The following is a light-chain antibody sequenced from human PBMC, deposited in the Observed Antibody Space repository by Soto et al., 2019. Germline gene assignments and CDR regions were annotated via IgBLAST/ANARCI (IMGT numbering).Light chain of an antibody. J-gene: IGKJ2*01. CDR3: QQYGSSRT. CDR1: QSVSSSY. V-gene: IGKV3-20*01. Sequence: EIVLTPSPGTLSLSPGERATLSCSASQSVSSSYLAWHQQKPGQAPRLLNYGASSRATGIPDRFSGSGSGTDFTLTISRLEPEDFAVYYCQQYGSSRTFGQGTKVDIK. CDR2: GAS.